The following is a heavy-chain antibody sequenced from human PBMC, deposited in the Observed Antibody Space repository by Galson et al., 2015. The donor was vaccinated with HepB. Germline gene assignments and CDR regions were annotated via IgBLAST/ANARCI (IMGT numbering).Heavy chain of an antibody. J-gene: IGHJ4*02. Sequence: SLRLSCAASGFTFFNYAMNWVRQAPGKGLEWVSTISGSGGSTYYADSVEGRFTISRDNSKNTLYLQMNSLRAEDTAVYYCAKDRFLKGGFCTYGVCRDFDYWGQGTLVTVSS. CDR3: AKDRFLKGGFCTYGVCRDFDY. V-gene: IGHV3-23*01. D-gene: IGHD2-8*01. CDR1: GFTFFNYA. CDR2: ISGSGGST.